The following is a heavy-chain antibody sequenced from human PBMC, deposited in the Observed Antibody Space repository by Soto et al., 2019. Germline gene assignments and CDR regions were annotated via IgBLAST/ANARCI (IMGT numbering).Heavy chain of an antibody. D-gene: IGHD6-13*01. J-gene: IGHJ6*02. V-gene: IGHV3-33*01. Sequence: QVQLVESGGGVVQPGRSLRLSCAASGFTVNNYGMHWVRQAPGKGLEWLAVIWNEGSNSSYANSVKGRFTISRDNSKNTLYLQMSSLRAEDTAVYYCARRQIPPPTRGAANARGGMDVWGQGTTVTVSS. CDR3: ARRQIPPPTRGAANARGGMDV. CDR2: IWNEGSNS. CDR1: GFTVNNYG.